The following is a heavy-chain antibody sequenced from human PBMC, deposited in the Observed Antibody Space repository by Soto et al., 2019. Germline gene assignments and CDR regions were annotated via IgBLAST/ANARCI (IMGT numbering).Heavy chain of an antibody. CDR2: IYYSGST. CDR1: GGSISSGDYY. V-gene: IGHV4-30-4*01. D-gene: IGHD4-17*01. CDR3: ASSGDYLQNYGMDV. J-gene: IGHJ6*02. Sequence: SGTLSLTCTVSGGSISSGDYYWSWIRQPPGKGLEWIGYIYYSGSTYYNPSLKSRVTISVDTSKNQFSLKLSSVTAADTAVYYCASSGDYLQNYGMDVWGQGTTVTVSS.